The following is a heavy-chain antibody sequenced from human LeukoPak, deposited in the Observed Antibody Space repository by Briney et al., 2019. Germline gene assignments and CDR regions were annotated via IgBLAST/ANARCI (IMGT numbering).Heavy chain of an antibody. Sequence: GGSLRLSCAASGFTFSSYAMHWVRQAPGKGLEWVAVISYDGSNKNYADSVKGRFTISRDSSKNTVHLQMNSLRVEDTAVYYCAKDWAPYCGGDCYFNYWGQGTLVTVSS. CDR2: ISYDGSNK. J-gene: IGHJ4*02. D-gene: IGHD2-21*02. CDR3: AKDWAPYCGGDCYFNY. V-gene: IGHV3-30*04. CDR1: GFTFSSYA.